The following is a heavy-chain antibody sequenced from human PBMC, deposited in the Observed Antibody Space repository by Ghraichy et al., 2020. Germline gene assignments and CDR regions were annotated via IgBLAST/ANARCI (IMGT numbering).Heavy chain of an antibody. CDR1: GFPFSNYV. CDR3: VKDPPTTVTTTDY. D-gene: IGHD4-17*01. Sequence: GGSLRLSCTASGFPFSNYVMNWVRQAPGKGLEWVSGIVCSGANTYYADSVMCRFTISRDNSKNTLYLQMNSLRDDDTAVYYCVKDPPTTVTTTDYGGQGPLFTVAS. CDR2: IVCSGANT. J-gene: IGHJ4*02. V-gene: IGHV3-23*01.